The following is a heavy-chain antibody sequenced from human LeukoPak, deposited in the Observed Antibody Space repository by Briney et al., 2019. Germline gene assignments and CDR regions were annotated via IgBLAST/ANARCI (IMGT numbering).Heavy chain of an antibody. Sequence: PSETLSLTCTVSGGSISSSSYYWGWIRQPPGKGLEWIGSIYYSGSTYYNPSLKSRVTISVDTSKNQFSLKLSSVTAADTAVYYCARGGSGDSSGYYYRWFDPWGQGTLVTVSS. CDR1: GGSISSSSYY. CDR2: IYYSGST. J-gene: IGHJ5*02. CDR3: ARGGSGDSSGYYYRWFDP. V-gene: IGHV4-39*07. D-gene: IGHD3-22*01.